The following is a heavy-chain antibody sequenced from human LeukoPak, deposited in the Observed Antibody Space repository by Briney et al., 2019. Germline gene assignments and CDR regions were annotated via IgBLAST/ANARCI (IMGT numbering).Heavy chain of an antibody. J-gene: IGHJ6*02. V-gene: IGHV5-51*01. Sequence: GESLKISCKGYGYSFSSHWIGWVRQMPGKGLEWMGIIYPGDSETKYSPSFEGQVAISADKSIKTAFLQWSSLKASDTATYYCARHLSQDYGPMDVWGQGTTVTVFS. CDR2: IYPGDSET. CDR3: ARHLSQDYGPMDV. CDR1: GYSFSSHW. D-gene: IGHD4-17*01.